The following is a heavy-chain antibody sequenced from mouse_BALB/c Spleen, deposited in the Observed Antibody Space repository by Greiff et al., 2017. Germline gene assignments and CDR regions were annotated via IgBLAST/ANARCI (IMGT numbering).Heavy chain of an antibody. Sequence: EVQRVESGGGLVKLGGSLKLSCAASGFTFSSYYMSWVRQTPEKRLELVAAINSNGGSTYYPDTVKGRFTISRDNAKNTLYLQMSSLKSEDTALYYCARHNRYEGAMDYWGQGTSVTVSS. V-gene: IGHV5-6-2*01. CDR3: ARHNRYEGAMDY. J-gene: IGHJ4*01. CDR1: GFTFSSYY. D-gene: IGHD2-14*01. CDR2: INSNGGST.